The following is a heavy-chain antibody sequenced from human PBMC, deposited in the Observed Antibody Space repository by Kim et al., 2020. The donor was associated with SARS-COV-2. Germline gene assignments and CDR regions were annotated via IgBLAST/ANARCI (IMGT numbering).Heavy chain of an antibody. CDR1: GFTFSRFA. CDR2: ISDSGART. CDR3: DASAY. V-gene: IGHV3-23*01. Sequence: GGSLRLSCAASGFTFSRFAMSWARQAPGKGLEWVSTISDSGARTHYADSVRGRFTISRDNSKSTLFLQMNNQRVEDTAVYYCDASAYWGQGSLVTVSS. J-gene: IGHJ4*02.